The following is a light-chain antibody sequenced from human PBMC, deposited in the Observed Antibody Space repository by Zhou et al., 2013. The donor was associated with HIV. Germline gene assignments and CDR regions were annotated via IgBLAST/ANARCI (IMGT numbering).Light chain of an antibody. CDR2: GAS. Sequence: EIVLTQSPGTLSLSPGERATLSCRASQSVRSNYLAWYQQRAGQAPRLLISGASSRATGIPDRFSGSGSGTDFTLTISSLEPEDFAVYYCQQYGSSLYTFGQGTKLEIK. CDR1: QSVRSNY. V-gene: IGKV3-20*01. J-gene: IGKJ2*01. CDR3: QQYGSSLYT.